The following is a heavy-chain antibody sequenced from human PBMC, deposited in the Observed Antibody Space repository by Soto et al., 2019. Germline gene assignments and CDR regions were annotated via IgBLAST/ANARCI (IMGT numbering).Heavy chain of an antibody. CDR1: GFTFSSYG. J-gene: IGHJ4*02. Sequence: VQLVESGGGVVQPGRSLRLSCAASGFTFSSYGMHWVRQAPGKGLEWVAVIWYDGSNKYYADSVKGRFTISRDNSKNTLYLQMNSLRAEDTAVYYCARDGSSWYYFDYWGQGTLVTVSS. V-gene: IGHV3-33*01. CDR3: ARDGSSWYYFDY. D-gene: IGHD6-13*01. CDR2: IWYDGSNK.